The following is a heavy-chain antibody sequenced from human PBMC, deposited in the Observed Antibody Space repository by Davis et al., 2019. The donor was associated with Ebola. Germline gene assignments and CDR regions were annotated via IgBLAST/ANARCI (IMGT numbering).Heavy chain of an antibody. V-gene: IGHV5-51*01. Sequence: PGGSLRLSCKGSGYSFTSYWIGWVRQMPGKGLEWMGIIYPGDSDTRYSPSFQGQVTISADKSISTAYLQWSSLKASDTAMYYCARRVAYSAFDVWGQGTMVTVSS. D-gene: IGHD3-16*01. CDR2: IYPGDSDT. J-gene: IGHJ3*01. CDR3: ARRVAYSAFDV. CDR1: GYSFTSYW.